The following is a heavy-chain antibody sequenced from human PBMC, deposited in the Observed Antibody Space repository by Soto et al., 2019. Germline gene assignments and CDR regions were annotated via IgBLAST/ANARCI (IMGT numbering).Heavy chain of an antibody. J-gene: IGHJ4*02. CDR2: IRSKAYGGTT. V-gene: IGHV3-49*03. D-gene: IGHD2-2*01. CDR3: TRELIVVVPVPTVYFDY. Sequence: GGFLRLSCTASGFTFGDYAMSWFRQAPGKGLEWVGFIRSKAYGGTTEYAASVKGRFTISRDDSKSIAYLQMNSLKTEDTAVYYCTRELIVVVPVPTVYFDYWGQGTLVTVSS. CDR1: GFTFGDYA.